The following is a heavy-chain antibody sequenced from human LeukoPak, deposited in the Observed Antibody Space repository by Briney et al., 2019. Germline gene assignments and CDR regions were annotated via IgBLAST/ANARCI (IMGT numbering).Heavy chain of an antibody. CDR2: INPNSGGT. D-gene: IGHD6-13*01. Sequence: GASVKVSCKASGYTFTGYYMHWVRQAPGQGLEGMGWINPNSGGTNYAQKFQGRVTMTRDTSISTAYMELSRLRSDDTAVYYCARSVAAAGTFRFDYWGQGTLVTVSS. CDR1: GYTFTGYY. CDR3: ARSVAAAGTFRFDY. J-gene: IGHJ4*02. V-gene: IGHV1-2*02.